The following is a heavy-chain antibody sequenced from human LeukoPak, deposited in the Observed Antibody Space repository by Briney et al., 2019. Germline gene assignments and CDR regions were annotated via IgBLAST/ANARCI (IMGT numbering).Heavy chain of an antibody. J-gene: IGHJ4*02. D-gene: IGHD6-19*01. V-gene: IGHV3-23*01. CDR2: ISGSGGST. CDR3: AKVVSGWYAYYFDY. Sequence: GGSLRLSCAASGFTFSCYAMSWVRQAPGKGLEWVSAISGSGGSTYYADSVKGRFTISRDNSKNTLYLQMNSLRAEDTAVYYCAKVVSGWYAYYFDYWGQGTLVTVSS. CDR1: GFTFSCYA.